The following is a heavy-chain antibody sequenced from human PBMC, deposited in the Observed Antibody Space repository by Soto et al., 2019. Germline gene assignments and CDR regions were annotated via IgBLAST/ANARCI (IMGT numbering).Heavy chain of an antibody. CDR1: GFSFASFA. CDR2: ISGSDGKT. V-gene: IGHV3-23*04. Sequence: DVRLAESGGGLVQPGGSLRLSCTTSGFSFASFAMTWVRQAPGKGLEWVATISGSDGKTYYADSVKGRFSISRDTSRNTRYLQMNSLRADETAIYYCAKWSYLDYWGQGTRVTVSS. CDR3: AKWSYLDY. J-gene: IGHJ4*02. D-gene: IGHD3-3*01.